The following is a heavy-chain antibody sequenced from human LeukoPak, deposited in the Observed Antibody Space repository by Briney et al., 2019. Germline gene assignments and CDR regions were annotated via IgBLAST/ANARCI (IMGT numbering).Heavy chain of an antibody. CDR3: ARQSPRRGLRTVAGPQYFDY. CDR2: IYYSGNT. CDR1: GGSISSSSYY. V-gene: IGHV4-39*01. J-gene: IGHJ4*02. Sequence: SETLSLTCIVSGGSISSSSYYWGWIRQSPGKGLEWIGSIYYSGNTYYNPSLKSQVTISVDTSKNQFSLKLRSVTAADTAVYYCARQSPRRGLRTVAGPQYFDYWGQGTLVTVSS. D-gene: IGHD6-19*01.